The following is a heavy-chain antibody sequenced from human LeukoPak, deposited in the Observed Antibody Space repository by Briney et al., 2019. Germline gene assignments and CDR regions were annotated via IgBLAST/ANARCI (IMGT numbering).Heavy chain of an antibody. Sequence: GGSLRLSCAASGFTFSSYWMSWVRQAPGKGLEWVSGISWDSGSIGYADSVKGRFTISRDNSRSTVDLQMNSLRVEDTGIYYCARDEIPSGTWGQGTMVIVSS. CDR3: ARDEIPSGT. J-gene: IGHJ3*01. D-gene: IGHD6-25*01. CDR2: ISWDSGSI. CDR1: GFTFSSYW. V-gene: IGHV3-23*01.